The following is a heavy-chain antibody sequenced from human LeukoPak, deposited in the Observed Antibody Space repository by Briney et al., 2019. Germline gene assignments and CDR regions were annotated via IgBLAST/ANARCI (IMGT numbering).Heavy chain of an antibody. CDR2: TYYSGSS. V-gene: IGHV4-39*01. J-gene: IGHJ4*02. D-gene: IGHD6-13*01. Sequence: KTSETLSLTCTVPGDSVSTGSFYWGWIRQPPGKGLEWIASTYYSGSSYYNTSLKSRVSISVDTSKDQVSLKLSSVTAADTAVYYCARQGSSIRRPFDSWGQGTLVTVSS. CDR3: ARQGSSIRRPFDS. CDR1: GDSVSTGSFY.